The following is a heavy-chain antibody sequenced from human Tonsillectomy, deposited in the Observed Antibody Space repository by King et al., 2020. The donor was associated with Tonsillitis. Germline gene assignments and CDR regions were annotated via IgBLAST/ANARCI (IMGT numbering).Heavy chain of an antibody. Sequence: VQLVESGGGVVQPGRSLRLSCAASGFTFSSYGMHWVRQAPGKGLEWVAVISYDGSNKYYADSVKGRFTISRDNSKNTLYLQMNSLRAEDTAVYYCAKERITMVRGVNWYFDRWGRGTLVTVS. D-gene: IGHD3-10*01. CDR3: AKERITMVRGVNWYFDR. CDR2: ISYDGSNK. V-gene: IGHV3-30*18. J-gene: IGHJ2*01. CDR1: GFTFSSYG.